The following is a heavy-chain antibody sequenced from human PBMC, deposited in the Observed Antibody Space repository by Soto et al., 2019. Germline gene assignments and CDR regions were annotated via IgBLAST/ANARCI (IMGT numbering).Heavy chain of an antibody. Sequence: PSETLSLTCTVSGGSISSSSYYWGWIRQPPGKGLECIGSIYYSGSTYYNPSLKSRVTISVDTSKNQFSLKLSSVTAADTAVYYCASIYYYGSGSYYTHSSSWYDNPIDYWGQGTLVTVSS. CDR3: ASIYYYGSGSYYTHSSSWYDNPIDY. J-gene: IGHJ4*02. D-gene: IGHD3-10*01. CDR2: IYYSGST. CDR1: GGSISSSSYY. V-gene: IGHV4-39*01.